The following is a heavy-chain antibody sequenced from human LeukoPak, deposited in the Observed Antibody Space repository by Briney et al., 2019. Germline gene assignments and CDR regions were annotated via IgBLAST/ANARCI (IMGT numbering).Heavy chain of an antibody. CDR1: GGSFSGYY. J-gene: IGHJ5*02. D-gene: IGHD5-18*01. V-gene: IGHV4-34*01. CDR2: INHSGST. CDR3: ARHVRWIQLWFNWFDP. Sequence: ASETLSLTCAVYGGSFSGYYWSWIRQPPGKGLEWIGEINHSGSTNYNPSLKSRVTISVDTSKNQFSLKLSSVTAADTAVYYCARHVRWIQLWFNWFDPWGQGTLVTVSS.